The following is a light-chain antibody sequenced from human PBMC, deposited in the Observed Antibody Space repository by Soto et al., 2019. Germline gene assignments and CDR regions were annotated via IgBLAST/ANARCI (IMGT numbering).Light chain of an antibody. J-gene: IGKJ3*01. CDR3: QQGNSFPFT. CDR1: QSISSW. Sequence: DIQMTQSPSTLSASVGDRVTITCRASQSISSWLAWYQQKPGRAPRLLIYAASSLQSGVSSRFSGSGSGTDFTLTISSLQPEDFATYYCQQGNSFPFTFGPGTKVDIK. CDR2: AAS. V-gene: IGKV1-12*01.